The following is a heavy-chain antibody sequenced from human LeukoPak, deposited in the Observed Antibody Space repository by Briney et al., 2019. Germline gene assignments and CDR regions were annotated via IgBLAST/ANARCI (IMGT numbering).Heavy chain of an antibody. Sequence: ASVKVSCKASGYTFTNYYIHWVRQAPGQGLEWMGIINPSGGSTTYAQKFQGRVTMTRDTSTSTVYMELSSLGSEDTAVYYCARDRYYGSGSYYELAYWGQGTLVTVSS. CDR3: ARDRYYGSGSYYELAY. V-gene: IGHV1-46*01. CDR2: INPSGGST. CDR1: GYTFTNYY. D-gene: IGHD3-10*01. J-gene: IGHJ4*02.